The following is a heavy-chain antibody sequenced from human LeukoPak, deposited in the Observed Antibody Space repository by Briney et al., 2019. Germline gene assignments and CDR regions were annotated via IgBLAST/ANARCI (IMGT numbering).Heavy chain of an antibody. Sequence: PGGSLRLSCAASGFTFSDYYMSWIRQAPGKGLEWVSYISSSGSTIYYADSVKGRFTISRDNAKNSLYLQMNSLRAEDTAVYYCASRSTTGTKASGRIIDYWGQGTLVTVSS. D-gene: IGHD1-1*01. CDR2: ISSSGSTI. V-gene: IGHV3-11*04. CDR1: GFTFSDYY. CDR3: ASRSTTGTKASGRIIDY. J-gene: IGHJ4*02.